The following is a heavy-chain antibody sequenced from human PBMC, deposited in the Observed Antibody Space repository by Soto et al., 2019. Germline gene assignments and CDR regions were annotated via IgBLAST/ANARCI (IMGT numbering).Heavy chain of an antibody. CDR2: IIPIFGTA. Sequence: SVKVSCKASGYTFTTYGISWVRQAPGQGLEWMGGIIPIFGTANYAQKFQGRVTITADESTSTAYMELSSLRSEDTAVYYCARDSRAMGYYDFWSGYYLDYWGQGTLVTVSS. J-gene: IGHJ4*02. D-gene: IGHD3-3*01. CDR3: ARDSRAMGYYDFWSGYYLDY. CDR1: GYTFTTYG. V-gene: IGHV1-69*13.